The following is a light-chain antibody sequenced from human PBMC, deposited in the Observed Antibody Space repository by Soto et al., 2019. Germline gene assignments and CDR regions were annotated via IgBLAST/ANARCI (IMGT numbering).Light chain of an antibody. CDR1: CSDVGGYNY. CDR2: DVS. Sequence: QSALTQPRSVSGSPGQSVTICCTGTCSDVGGYNYVSWYQQHPGKAPKLMIYDVSKRPSGVPDRFSGSKSGNTASLTISGLQAEDDADYYCCSYAGSYVVFGGGTKLTVL. CDR3: CSYAGSYVV. V-gene: IGLV2-11*01. J-gene: IGLJ2*01.